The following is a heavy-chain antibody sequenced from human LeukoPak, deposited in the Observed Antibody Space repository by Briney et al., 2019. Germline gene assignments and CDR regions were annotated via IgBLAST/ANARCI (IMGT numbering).Heavy chain of an antibody. Sequence: GASVKVSCKASGYTFTSYDINWVRQATGQGLEWMGWMNPNSGNTGYAQKFQGRVTITRNTSISTAYMELSSLRSEDTAVYYCAAIYGGKESDAFDIWGQGTMVTVSS. V-gene: IGHV1-8*03. J-gene: IGHJ3*02. D-gene: IGHD4-23*01. CDR2: MNPNSGNT. CDR3: AAIYGGKESDAFDI. CDR1: GYTFTSYD.